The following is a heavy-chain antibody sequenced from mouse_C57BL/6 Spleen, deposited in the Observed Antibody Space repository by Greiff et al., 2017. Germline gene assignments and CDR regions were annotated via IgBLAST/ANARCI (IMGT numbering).Heavy chain of an antibody. Sequence: QVHVKQSGPELVKPGASVKISCKASGYTFTDYYINWVKQRPGQGLEWIGWIYPGSGNTKYNEKFKGKDTLTVDTSSSTSYMQISSLTSEVSAVYFCARGDDYDRAWFAYWGQGTLVTVSA. CDR1: GYTFTDYY. CDR2: IYPGSGNT. CDR3: ARGDDYDRAWFAY. D-gene: IGHD2-4*01. J-gene: IGHJ3*01. V-gene: IGHV1-84*01.